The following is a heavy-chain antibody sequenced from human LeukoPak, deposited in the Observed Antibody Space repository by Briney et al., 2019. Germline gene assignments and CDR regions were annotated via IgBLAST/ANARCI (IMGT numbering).Heavy chain of an antibody. V-gene: IGHV3-74*01. CDR3: ATEKHYSNSPS. Sequence: GGSLRLSCAASGFTFSSYWMHWVRQAPGKGLVWVSRINTDGSSTSYADSVKGRFTISRDNAKNTLYLQMNSLRAEDTAVYYCATEKHYSNSPSWGQGTLVTVSS. J-gene: IGHJ5*02. CDR1: GFTFSSYW. CDR2: INTDGSST. D-gene: IGHD4-11*01.